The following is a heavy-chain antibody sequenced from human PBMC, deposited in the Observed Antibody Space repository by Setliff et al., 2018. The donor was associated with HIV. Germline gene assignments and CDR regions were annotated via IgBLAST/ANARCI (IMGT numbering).Heavy chain of an antibody. J-gene: IGHJ4*02. Sequence: GGSLRLSCAASGFPFSGYGMHWVRQAPGKGLEWVAVIWSDGSNKYYADSVKGRFTISRDNSKKSLYLQMNSLRAEHTAVYYCARGYHLLNPDYWGQGTLVTVSS. D-gene: IGHD2-2*02. CDR1: GFPFSGYG. CDR2: IWSDGSNK. V-gene: IGHV3-33*01. CDR3: ARGYHLLNPDY.